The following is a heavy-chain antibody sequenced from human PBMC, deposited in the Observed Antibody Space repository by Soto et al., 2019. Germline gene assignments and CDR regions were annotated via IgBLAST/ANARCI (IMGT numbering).Heavy chain of an antibody. J-gene: IGHJ4*02. CDR2: ISNSGST. V-gene: IGHV4-30-4*01. D-gene: IGHD5-18*01. CDR3: ATESGSTYGYFDH. CDR1: GGSVTSDEES. Sequence: SETLSLTCTVSGGSVTSDEESWTWIRQSPGKGLEWIGYISNSGSTGYNTSLKTRLSMSVDRSKNQFTLRLTSVTAADTAVYFCATESGSTYGYFDHWGQGTQVTVSS.